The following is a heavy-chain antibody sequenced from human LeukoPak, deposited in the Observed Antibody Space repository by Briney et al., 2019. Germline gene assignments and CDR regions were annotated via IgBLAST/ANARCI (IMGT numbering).Heavy chain of an antibody. Sequence: ASVKVSCKASGYTFTGYYMHWVRQAPGQGLEWTGWINPNSGGTNYAQKFQGWVTMTRDTSISTAYMELRSLRSDDTAVYYCARLPVTTYNLLDPWGQGTLVTVSS. CDR3: ARLPVTTYNLLDP. CDR1: GYTFTGYY. V-gene: IGHV1-2*04. CDR2: INPNSGGT. D-gene: IGHD4-17*01. J-gene: IGHJ5*02.